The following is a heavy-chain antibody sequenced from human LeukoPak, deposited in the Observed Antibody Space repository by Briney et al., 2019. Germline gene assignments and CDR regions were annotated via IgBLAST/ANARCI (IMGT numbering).Heavy chain of an antibody. CDR3: ARDTYYYGSGSYYGDNYYYYYMDV. CDR1: GGSISNYY. V-gene: IGHV4-4*07. CDR2: IYTSGST. Sequence: PSETLSLTCTVSGGSISNYYWSWIRQPAGKGLEWIGRIYTSGSTNYNPSLKSRVTMSVDTSKNQFSLKLSSVTAADTAVYYCARDTYYYGSGSYYGDNYYYYYMDVWGKGTTVTISS. D-gene: IGHD3-10*01. J-gene: IGHJ6*03.